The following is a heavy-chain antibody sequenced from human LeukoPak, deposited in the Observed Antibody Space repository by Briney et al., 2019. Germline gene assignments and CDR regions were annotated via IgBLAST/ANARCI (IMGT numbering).Heavy chain of an antibody. J-gene: IGHJ4*02. D-gene: IGHD5-18*01. Sequence: SETLSLTCAVYGGSFSGYYWAWIRQPPGNGLEWIGKIYHSGNTNYNTSLKSRVTISVDTPKSQFSLKLSSVTAADTAVYYCVREREKRKYSYGYSDYWGQGILVTVSS. CDR2: IYHSGNT. CDR1: GGSFSGYY. CDR3: VREREKRKYSYGYSDY. V-gene: IGHV4-34*01.